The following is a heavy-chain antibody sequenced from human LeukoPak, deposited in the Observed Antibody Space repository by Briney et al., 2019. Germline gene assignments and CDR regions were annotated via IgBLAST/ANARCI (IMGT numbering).Heavy chain of an antibody. J-gene: IGHJ4*02. CDR2: IIPIFGTA. CDR1: GGTFSSYA. D-gene: IGHD5-24*01. CDR3: ASGSRRDGYRSGY. Sequence: GASVKVSCKASGGTFSSYAISSVRQAPGQGLEWMGGIIPIFGTANYAQKFQGRVTITTDESTSTAYMELSSLRSEDTAVYYCASGSRRDGYRSGYWGQGTLVTVSS. V-gene: IGHV1-69*05.